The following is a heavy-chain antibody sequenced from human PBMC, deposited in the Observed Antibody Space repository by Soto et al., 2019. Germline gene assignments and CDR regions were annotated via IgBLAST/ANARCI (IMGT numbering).Heavy chain of an antibody. D-gene: IGHD3-16*02. Sequence: SETLSLTCAVSGYSISSGYYWGWIRQPPGKGLDWIGSIYHSGSTYYNPSLKSRVTISVDTSKNQFSLKLSSVTAADTAVYYCARAVSYTYYDYVWGSYRYRSWFDPWGQGTLVTVSP. J-gene: IGHJ5*02. V-gene: IGHV4-38-2*01. CDR3: ARAVSYTYYDYVWGSYRYRSWFDP. CDR2: IYHSGST. CDR1: GYSISSGYY.